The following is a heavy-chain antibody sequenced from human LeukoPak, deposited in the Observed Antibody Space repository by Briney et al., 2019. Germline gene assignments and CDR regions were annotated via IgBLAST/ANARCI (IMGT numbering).Heavy chain of an antibody. Sequence: GGSLRLSCAASGFTVCSNYMSWVRQAPGKGLEWVSVIYSGGSTYYADSVKGRSTISRDNSKNTLYLQMNSLRAEDTAVYYCARGLPDYWYFDLWGRGTLITVSS. CDR1: GFTVCSNY. CDR2: IYSGGST. V-gene: IGHV3-53*01. D-gene: IGHD2-15*01. J-gene: IGHJ2*01. CDR3: ARGLPDYWYFDL.